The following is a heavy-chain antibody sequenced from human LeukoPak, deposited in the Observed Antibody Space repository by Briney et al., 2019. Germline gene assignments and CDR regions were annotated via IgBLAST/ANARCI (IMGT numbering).Heavy chain of an antibody. CDR1: GDSISSSY. J-gene: IGHJ5*01. V-gene: IGHV4-59*01. CDR3: ARDSSTWWFDS. CDR2: IYYRGST. Sequence: LETLSLTCTVSGDSISSSYWSWIRRPPGKPLEWVGYIYYRGSTDYNPSLKSRVTISVDTSKNQFSLNLSSVTAADTAVYYCARDSSTWWFDSWGQGTLVTVSS. D-gene: IGHD2/OR15-2a*01.